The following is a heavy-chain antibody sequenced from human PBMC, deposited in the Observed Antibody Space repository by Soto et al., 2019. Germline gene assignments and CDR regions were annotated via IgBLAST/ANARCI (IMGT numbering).Heavy chain of an antibody. D-gene: IGHD3-22*01. CDR3: EKGDYYDSSGYYYTRGYHGMDV. Sequence: PGGTLRLSCAASGFTFSSYGMHWVPQAPAKGLQWVAGISYDGSNKYYADPVKGRFTISRDNSKNKLYLQMNSLRAEDTGVYYCEKGDYYDSSGYYYTRGYHGMDVWGQGTTVTVSS. CDR2: ISYDGSNK. V-gene: IGHV3-30*18. J-gene: IGHJ6*02. CDR1: GFTFSSYG.